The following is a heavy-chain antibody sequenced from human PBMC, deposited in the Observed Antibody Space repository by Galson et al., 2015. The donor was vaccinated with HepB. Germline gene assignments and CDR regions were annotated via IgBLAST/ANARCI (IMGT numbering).Heavy chain of an antibody. CDR3: ARATRDTAMVDY. Sequence: SLRLSCAASGFTFSSYAMHWVRQAPGKGLEWVAVISYDGSNKYYADSVKGRFTISRDNSKNTLYLQMNSLRAEDTAVYYCARATRDTAMVDYWGQGTLVTVSS. CDR1: GFTFSSYA. D-gene: IGHD5-18*01. J-gene: IGHJ4*02. V-gene: IGHV3-30*04. CDR2: ISYDGSNK.